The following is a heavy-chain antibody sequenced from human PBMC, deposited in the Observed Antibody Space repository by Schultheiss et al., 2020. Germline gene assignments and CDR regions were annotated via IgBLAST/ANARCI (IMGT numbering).Heavy chain of an antibody. Sequence: ASVKVSCKASGYTFTSYGISWVRQAPGQGLEWMGWINPNSGGTNYAQKFQGRVTMTRDTSISTAYMELSRLRSDDTAVYYCARDGGSYYYYYWGQGTLVTVSS. CDR2: INPNSGGT. V-gene: IGHV1-2*02. CDR3: ARDGGSYYYYY. J-gene: IGHJ4*02. CDR1: GYTFTSYG. D-gene: IGHD1-26*01.